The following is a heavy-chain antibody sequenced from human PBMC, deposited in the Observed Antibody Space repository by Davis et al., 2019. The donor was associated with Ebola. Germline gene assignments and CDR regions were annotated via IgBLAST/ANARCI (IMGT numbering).Heavy chain of an antibody. D-gene: IGHD3-22*01. V-gene: IGHV1-2*06. J-gene: IGHJ4*02. Sequence: AASVKVSCKASGYTFTVYYMHWVRQAPGQGLEWMGRINPNSGGTNYAQKFQGRVTMTRDTSISTAYMELSRLRSDDTAVYYCARGLALESITKIVVPFDYWGQGTLVTVSS. CDR2: INPNSGGT. CDR1: GYTFTVYY. CDR3: ARGLALESITKIVVPFDY.